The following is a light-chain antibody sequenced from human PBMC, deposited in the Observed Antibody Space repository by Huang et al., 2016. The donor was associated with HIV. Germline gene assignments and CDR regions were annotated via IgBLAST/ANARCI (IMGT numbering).Light chain of an antibody. CDR2: RAS. V-gene: IGKV3-20*01. CDR3: QQFGSSPPYS. J-gene: IGKJ2*03. Sequence: PGERATLSCRASQSVNNNYLAWYQQKPGQAPRLLIYRASTRATGIPDRFSGSGSGTDFTLTISGLEPDDFAVYYCQQFGSSPPYSFGQGTKLEIK. CDR1: QSVNNNY.